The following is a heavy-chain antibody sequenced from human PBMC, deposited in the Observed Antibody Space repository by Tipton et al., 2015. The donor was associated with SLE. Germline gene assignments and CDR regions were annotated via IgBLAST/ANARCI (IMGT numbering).Heavy chain of an antibody. V-gene: IGHV3-23*01. CDR3: AKLGLVAADIVVVPAAMAFDY. CDR1: GFTFSSYA. Sequence: SLRLSCAASGFTFSSYAMSWVRQAPGKGLEWVSAISGSGGSTYYADSVKGRFTISRDNSKNTLYLQMNSLRAEDTAVYYCAKLGLVAADIVVVPAAMAFDYWGQGTLVTVSS. CDR2: ISGSGGST. D-gene: IGHD2-2*01. J-gene: IGHJ4*02.